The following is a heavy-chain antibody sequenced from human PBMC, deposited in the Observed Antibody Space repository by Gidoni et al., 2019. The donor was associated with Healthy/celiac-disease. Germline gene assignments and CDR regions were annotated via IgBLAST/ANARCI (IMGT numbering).Heavy chain of an antibody. Sequence: QVQLQQWGAGLLKPSETLSLTCAVYGGSFSGYYWSWIRQPPGKGLEWIGEINHSGSTNYNPSLKSRVTISVDTSKNQFSLKLSSVTAADTAVYYCARTGFWSGLPFTNWFDPWGQGTLVTVSS. CDR1: GGSFSGYY. V-gene: IGHV4-34*01. D-gene: IGHD3-3*01. J-gene: IGHJ5*02. CDR2: INHSGST. CDR3: ARTGFWSGLPFTNWFDP.